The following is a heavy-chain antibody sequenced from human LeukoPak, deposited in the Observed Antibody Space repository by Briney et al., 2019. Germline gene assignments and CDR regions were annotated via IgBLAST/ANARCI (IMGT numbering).Heavy chain of an antibody. CDR2: ITNDGSST. D-gene: IGHD6-19*01. V-gene: IGHV3-74*01. CDR1: GLTFSSHW. CDR3: ATGGTQWLAYTFDY. J-gene: IGHJ4*02. Sequence: PGGSLRLSCAASGLTFSSHWMHWVRQAPGKGLVWVSRITNDGSSTTYADSVKGRFTISRDNAKNMLYLQVNSLRAEDTAVYYCATGGTQWLAYTFDYWGQGTLVTVSS.